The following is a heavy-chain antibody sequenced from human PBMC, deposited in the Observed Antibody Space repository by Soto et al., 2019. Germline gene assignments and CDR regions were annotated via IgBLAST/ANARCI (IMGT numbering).Heavy chain of an antibody. D-gene: IGHD2-15*01. CDR1: GYSISSGYY. V-gene: IGHV4-38-2*01. CDR2: IYHSGST. CDR3: SRAVYRRGGSCSPLRGMAG. Sequence: SEALSLTCAVSGYSISSGYYWGWIRQPPGKGLEWIGTIYHSGSTYYTPSLKSRVTISVDTSKNHFSLKLNSVTAADTAVYYCSRAVYRRGGSCSPLRGMAGWGLGTTVTLAS. J-gene: IGHJ6*02.